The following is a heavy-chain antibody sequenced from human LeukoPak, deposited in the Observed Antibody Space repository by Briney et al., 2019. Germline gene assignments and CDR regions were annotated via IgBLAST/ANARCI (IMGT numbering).Heavy chain of an antibody. J-gene: IGHJ4*02. CDR1: GGSFSGYY. CDR2: TNHSGST. CDR3: ARRSDITIFGVVIGNYFDY. D-gene: IGHD3-3*01. Sequence: SETLSLTCAVYGGSFSGYYWSWIRQPPGKGLEWIGETNHSGSTNYNPSLKSRVTISVDTSKNQFSLKLSSVTAADTAVYYCARRSDITIFGVVIGNYFDYWGQGTLVTVSS. V-gene: IGHV4-34*01.